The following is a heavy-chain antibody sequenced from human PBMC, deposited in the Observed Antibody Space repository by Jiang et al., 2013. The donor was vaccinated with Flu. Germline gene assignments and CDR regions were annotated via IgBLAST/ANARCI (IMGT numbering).Heavy chain of an antibody. Sequence: KPSETLSLTCTVSGDSIGTSAYYWGWIRQPPGKGLEWIGNIYYLGNVYYNPSLKSRIHMSVDTSKNLFSLRLTSVTAADTAFYYCARNAGNFDRLVLTLYSFDYWGHGILITVSS. CDR3: ARNAGNFDRLVLTLYSFDY. J-gene: IGHJ4*01. D-gene: IGHD3-9*01. CDR2: IYYLGNV. V-gene: IGHV4-39*01. CDR1: GDSIGTSAYY.